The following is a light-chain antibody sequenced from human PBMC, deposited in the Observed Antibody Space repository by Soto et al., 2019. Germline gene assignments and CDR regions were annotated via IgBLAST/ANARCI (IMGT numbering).Light chain of an antibody. CDR3: QQYDNLFIT. V-gene: IGKV1-33*01. CDR1: QDISNY. J-gene: IGKJ5*01. CDR2: DAS. Sequence: DIQMTQSPSSLSASVGDRVTITCQASQDISNYLNWDQQKPGKAPKLLIYDASNLETGVPSRFSGHGSGTDFTFTISSLQPEDIAKYYCQQYDNLFITFGQGTRLEIK.